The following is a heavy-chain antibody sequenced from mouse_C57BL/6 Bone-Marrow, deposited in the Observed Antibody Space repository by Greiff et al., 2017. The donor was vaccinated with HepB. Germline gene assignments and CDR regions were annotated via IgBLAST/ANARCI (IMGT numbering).Heavy chain of an antibody. V-gene: IGHV5-12*01. CDR3: ARDGWNV. CDR1: GFTFSDYY. D-gene: IGHD2-3*01. Sequence: EVKLMESGGGLVQPGGSLKLSCAASGFTFSDYYMYWVRQTPEKRLEWVAYISNGGGSTYYPDTVKGRFTISRDNAKNTLYLQMSRLKSEDTAMYYCARDGWNVWGTGTTVTVSS. J-gene: IGHJ1*03. CDR2: ISNGGGST.